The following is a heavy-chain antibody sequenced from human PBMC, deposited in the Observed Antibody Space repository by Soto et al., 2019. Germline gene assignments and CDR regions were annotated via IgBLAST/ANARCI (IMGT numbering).Heavy chain of an antibody. CDR2: FDPEDGET. Sequence: GASVKVSCKVSGYTLTELSMHWVRQAPGKGLEWMGGFDPEDGETIYAQKFQGRVTMSEDTSTDTAYMELSSLRSEDTAVYYCATTNSPMTTFGGLIVIAWFDPRGQGTLVTVSS. D-gene: IGHD3-16*02. V-gene: IGHV1-24*01. CDR1: GYTLTELS. J-gene: IGHJ5*02. CDR3: ATTNSPMTTFGGLIVIAWFDP.